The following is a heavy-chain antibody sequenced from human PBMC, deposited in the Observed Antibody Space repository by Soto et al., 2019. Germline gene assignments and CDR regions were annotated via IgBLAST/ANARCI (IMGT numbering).Heavy chain of an antibody. Sequence: GESLKISCKGSGYSFTSYWISWVRQMPGKGLEWMGRIDPSDSYTNYSPSFQGHVTISAEKSISTAYLQWSSLKASDTAMYYCASPHYYDSSGYTFDYWGQGTLVTVSS. J-gene: IGHJ4*02. V-gene: IGHV5-10-1*01. CDR3: ASPHYYDSSGYTFDY. D-gene: IGHD3-22*01. CDR1: GYSFTSYW. CDR2: IDPSDSYT.